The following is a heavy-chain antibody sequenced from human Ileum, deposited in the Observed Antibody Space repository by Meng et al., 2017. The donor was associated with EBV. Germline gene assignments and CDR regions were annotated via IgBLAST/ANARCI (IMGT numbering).Heavy chain of an antibody. CDR2: MNPNSGNT. D-gene: IGHD6-13*01. J-gene: IGHJ4*02. Sequence: QVQLVQSGAEVKKPGASVKVSCKASAYTFTGYDINWVRQATGQGLEWMGWMNPNSGNTGYAQKFQGRVTMTRNTSISTAYMELSSLRSEDTAVYYCARGPPPVAAAGLLKSDSYFDYWGQGTLVTVAS. CDR3: ARGPPPVAAAGLLKSDSYFDY. V-gene: IGHV1-8*01. CDR1: AYTFTGYD.